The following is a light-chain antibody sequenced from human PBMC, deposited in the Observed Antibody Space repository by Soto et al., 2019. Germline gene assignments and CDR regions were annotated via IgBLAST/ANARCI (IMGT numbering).Light chain of an antibody. CDR3: QQSYSIPFT. CDR2: AAS. Sequence: DIQMTQSPSSLSASVGDRVTITCRASQAINSYLNWYQQRPGKVPKLLIYAASSLQSGVPSRFSGSGSGTQYTLSISSLQPEDYATYYCQQSYSIPFTFGGGTK. CDR1: QAINSY. J-gene: IGKJ4*01. V-gene: IGKV1-39*01.